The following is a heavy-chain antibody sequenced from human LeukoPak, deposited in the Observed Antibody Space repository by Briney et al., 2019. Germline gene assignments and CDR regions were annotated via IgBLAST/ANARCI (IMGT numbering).Heavy chain of an antibody. J-gene: IGHJ5*02. CDR2: ISSNGGST. Sequence: PGGSLRLSCSASGXTFSTHAVYWVRQAPGKGLGYVSGISSNGGSTNYADSVKGRFTISRDNSKNTLYLQMSSLRAEDTAVYYCVKSDRPDYADFGLGSWGQGILVTVSS. CDR1: GXTFSTHA. CDR3: VKSDRPDYADFGLGS. D-gene: IGHD4-17*01. V-gene: IGHV3-64D*06.